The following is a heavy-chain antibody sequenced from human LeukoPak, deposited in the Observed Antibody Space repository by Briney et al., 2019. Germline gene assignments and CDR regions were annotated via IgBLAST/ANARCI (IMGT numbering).Heavy chain of an antibody. V-gene: IGHV1-8*01. D-gene: IGHD6-13*01. Sequence: ASVKVSCKGSGYTFTSYDINWVRQATGQGLEWLGWMSASSGNTSYAQKFQGRVTMTRDTSTSTVYMELSSLRSEDTAVYYCARAALSSWYAHSAFDIWGQGTMVTVSS. CDR2: MSASSGNT. J-gene: IGHJ3*02. CDR1: GYTFTSYD. CDR3: ARAALSSWYAHSAFDI.